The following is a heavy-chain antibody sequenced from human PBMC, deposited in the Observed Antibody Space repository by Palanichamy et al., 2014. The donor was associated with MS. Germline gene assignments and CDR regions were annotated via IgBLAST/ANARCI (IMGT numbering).Heavy chain of an antibody. CDR2: IPYDGINK. Sequence: QVQLVESGGGVVQPGRSLRLSCAASGFSFSGYGMHWVRQAPGKGLEWVAVIPYDGINKYHADSVKGRFTISRDNSKNTLYLQMNSLRAEDTAVYYCAKLGYIWGNYRHLSEYYFDYWGQGTLVTVSS. V-gene: IGHV3-30*18. CDR1: GFSFSGYG. J-gene: IGHJ4*02. CDR3: AKLGYIWGNYRHLSEYYFDY. D-gene: IGHD3-16*02.